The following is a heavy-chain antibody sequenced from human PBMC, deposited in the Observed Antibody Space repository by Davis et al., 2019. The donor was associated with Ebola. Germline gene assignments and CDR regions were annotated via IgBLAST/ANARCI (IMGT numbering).Heavy chain of an antibody. CDR1: GGTFSSYA. D-gene: IGHD2-15*01. J-gene: IGHJ4*02. CDR3: ARGVAKRDDY. CDR2: MNPNSGNT. V-gene: IGHV1-8*02. Sequence: ASVKVSCKASGGTFSSYAINWERQATGQGLEWMGWMNPNSGNTGYAQKFQGRVTMTRNTSISTAYMELSSLRSEDTAVYYCARGVAKRDDYWGQGTLVTVSS.